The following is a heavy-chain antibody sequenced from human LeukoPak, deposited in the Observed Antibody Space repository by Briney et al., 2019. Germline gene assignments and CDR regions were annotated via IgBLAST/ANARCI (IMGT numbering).Heavy chain of an antibody. V-gene: IGHV3-23*01. Sequence: PGGSLRLSCAPSEFTFSNYAMNWVRHAPGKGLEWVSGISGGGGSTYCADSVKGRFTISRDNSKNTLYLQMDSLRAEDTALYYCAKGSGINHYHWIDPWGQGTLVTASS. D-gene: IGHD1-14*01. CDR2: ISGGGGST. J-gene: IGHJ5*02. CDR3: AKGSGINHYHWIDP. CDR1: EFTFSNYA.